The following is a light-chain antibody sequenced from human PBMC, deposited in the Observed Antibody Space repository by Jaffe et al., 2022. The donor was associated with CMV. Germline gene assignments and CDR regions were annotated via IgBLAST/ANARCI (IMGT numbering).Light chain of an antibody. CDR3: QQYNNWPLT. V-gene: IGKV3-15*01. CDR2: GAF. Sequence: EVVMTQSPATLSVSPGERVALSCRASQSVRSALAWYQQKPGQVPRLLIHGAFNRAPGIPARFSASGSGTEFTLTINSLQSEDFALYYCQQYNNWPLTFGGGTEVGIK. CDR1: QSVRSA. J-gene: IGKJ4*01.